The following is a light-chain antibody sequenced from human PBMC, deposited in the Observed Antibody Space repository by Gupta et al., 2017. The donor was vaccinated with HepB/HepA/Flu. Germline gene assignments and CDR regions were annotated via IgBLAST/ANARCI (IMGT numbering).Light chain of an antibody. J-gene: IGKJ4*01. V-gene: IGKV3-11*01. CDR3: QERDNWLS. Sequence: IVSTQPPATLPVSPGETATLSCRASQSVNTYLAWYQQKLRQAPRILIYDASTRATGVPARFSGSGSGTDFTLTISSLEPEDFAVYYCQERDNWLSFGGGTRVEIK. CDR1: QSVNTY. CDR2: DAS.